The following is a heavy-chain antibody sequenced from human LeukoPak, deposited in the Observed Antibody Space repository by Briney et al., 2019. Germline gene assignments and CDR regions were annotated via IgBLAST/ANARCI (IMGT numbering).Heavy chain of an antibody. CDR1: GFTFSSYS. CDR3: ARDLKRRVYYDSSGSDDAFDI. CDR2: ISSSSSYI. V-gene: IGHV3-21*01. Sequence: GGSLRLSCAASGFTFSSYSMNWVRQAPGKGLEWVSSISSSSSYIYYADSVKGRFTISRDNAKNSLYLQMNSLRAEDTAVYYCARDLKRRVYYDSSGSDDAFDIWGQGTMVTVSS. J-gene: IGHJ3*02. D-gene: IGHD3-22*01.